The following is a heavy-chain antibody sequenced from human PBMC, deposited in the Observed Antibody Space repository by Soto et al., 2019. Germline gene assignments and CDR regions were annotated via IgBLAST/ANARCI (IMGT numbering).Heavy chain of an antibody. V-gene: IGHV1-69*01. Sequence: QVQLLQSGAEVKKPGSSVKVSCKASGGTFSSYAISWVRQAPGQGLEWMGGIIPIYGTANYAQKFQGRVTITSDESTRTAYMELRSLRSEDTAVYYCARKSFEYYYDSSGYYSSWGQGTLVTVSS. J-gene: IGHJ5*02. CDR2: IIPIYGTA. D-gene: IGHD3-22*01. CDR3: ARKSFEYYYDSSGYYSS. CDR1: GGTFSSYA.